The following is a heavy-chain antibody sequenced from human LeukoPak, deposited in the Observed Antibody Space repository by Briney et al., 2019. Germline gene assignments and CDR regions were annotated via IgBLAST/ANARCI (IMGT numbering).Heavy chain of an antibody. CDR2: MNIDGSEK. J-gene: IGHJ4*02. Sequence: GGSLRLSCAASGFTVSSNYMSWVRQASGKGLEWVANMNIDGSEKYYADSVKGRFTISRDNARNSVYLQMNGLRVEDTAVYYCARDPVEWELLLDYWGQGTLVTVSS. CDR1: GFTVSSNY. D-gene: IGHD1-26*01. V-gene: IGHV3-7*01. CDR3: ARDPVEWELLLDY.